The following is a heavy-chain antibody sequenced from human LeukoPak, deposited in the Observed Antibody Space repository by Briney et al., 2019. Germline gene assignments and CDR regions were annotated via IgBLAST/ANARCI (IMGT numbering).Heavy chain of an antibody. CDR3: ARGLASGYPPIPFDY. CDR1: DGSFSGYY. D-gene: IGHD3-3*01. Sequence: SETLTLTCAVYDGSFSGYYWTWIRQPPGKGLEWIGEIIDTGSTKYNSSLKSRVTISVDTSKNQFSLSLDSVTAADTAVYYCARGLASGYPPIPFDYWGQGTLVAVSS. J-gene: IGHJ4*02. V-gene: IGHV4-34*12. CDR2: IIDTGST.